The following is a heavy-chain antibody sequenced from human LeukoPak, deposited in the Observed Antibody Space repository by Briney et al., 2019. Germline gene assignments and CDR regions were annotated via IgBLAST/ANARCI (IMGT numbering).Heavy chain of an antibody. D-gene: IGHD3-3*01. J-gene: IGHJ5*02. CDR2: IYYSGST. CDR3: ARAGSYYDFWSGYNNWFDP. CDR1: GGSISSYY. V-gene: IGHV4-59*12. Sequence: SETLSLTCTVSGGSISSYYWSWIRQPPGKGLEWIGYIYYSGSTYYNPSLKSRVTISVDTSKNQFSLKLSSVTAADTAVYYCARAGSYYDFWSGYNNWFDPWGQGTLVTVSS.